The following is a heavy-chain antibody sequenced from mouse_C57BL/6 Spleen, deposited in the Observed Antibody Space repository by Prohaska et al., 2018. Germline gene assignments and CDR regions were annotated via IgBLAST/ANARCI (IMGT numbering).Heavy chain of an antibody. CDR2: IDPETGGT. J-gene: IGHJ1*03. CDR3: TKGRITTVVATDWYFDV. CDR1: GYTCTDYE. V-gene: IGHV1-15*01. Sequence: SGAELVRPGASVTLSCKASGYTCTDYEMHWVKQTPVHGLEWIGAIDPETGGTAYNQKFKGKAILTEDKSSSTAYMELRSLTSEDSAVYYCTKGRITTVVATDWYFDVFGTGTTVTVSS. D-gene: IGHD1-1*01.